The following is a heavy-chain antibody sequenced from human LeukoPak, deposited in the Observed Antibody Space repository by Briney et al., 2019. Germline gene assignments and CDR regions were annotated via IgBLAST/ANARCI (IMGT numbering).Heavy chain of an antibody. Sequence: ASVKLSCKASGYTFTSYGISWVRQAPGHGLEWMGWISAYNGNTNYAQKLQGRVTMTTDTSTSTAYMELRSLRSDDTAVYYCARIVALGYAFDIWGQGKMVTVSS. D-gene: IGHD5-12*01. CDR1: GYTFTSYG. J-gene: IGHJ3*02. CDR3: ARIVALGYAFDI. CDR2: ISAYNGNT. V-gene: IGHV1-18*01.